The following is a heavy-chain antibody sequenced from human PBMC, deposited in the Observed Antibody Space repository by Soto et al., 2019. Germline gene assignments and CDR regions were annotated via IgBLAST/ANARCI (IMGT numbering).Heavy chain of an antibody. CDR2: ISPSGTTM. D-gene: IGHD6-19*01. CDR3: AKDSEQWLLWSWFDP. Sequence: GGSLRLSCAASGFIFRDWFMSWIRQATGKGLEWISYISPSGTTMYYADSVKGRFTISRDNAKNTLYLQMNSLRAEDTAVYYCAKDSEQWLLWSWFDPWGQGTLVTVSS. J-gene: IGHJ5*02. V-gene: IGHV3-11*01. CDR1: GFIFRDWF.